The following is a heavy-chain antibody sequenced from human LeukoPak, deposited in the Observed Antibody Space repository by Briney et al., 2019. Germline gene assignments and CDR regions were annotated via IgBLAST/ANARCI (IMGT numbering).Heavy chain of an antibody. J-gene: IGHJ6*03. D-gene: IGHD1-26*01. CDR1: GFTFSNYN. V-gene: IGHV3-21*01. Sequence: GGSLRLSCAASGFTFSNYNMNWVRQAPGKGLEWVSSITSSSTYIYCADSVKGRFTISRDNAENSLYLQMNSLRDEDTAVYYCARDPYSGGYGPYYYYYMDVWGKGTTVTISS. CDR2: ITSSSTYI. CDR3: ARDPYSGGYGPYYYYYMDV.